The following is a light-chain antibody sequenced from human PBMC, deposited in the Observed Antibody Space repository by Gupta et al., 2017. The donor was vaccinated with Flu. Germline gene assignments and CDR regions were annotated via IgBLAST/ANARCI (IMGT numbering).Light chain of an antibody. Sequence: PSSLSASLGDRVTITCRASQSISNYLNWYQQKPGQAPKVLIYGASSLQSGVPSRFSGSGSGTDFTLTITSLQPEDFATYYCQQGDSAPLTFGRGTKVEIK. CDR1: QSISNY. CDR2: GAS. V-gene: IGKV1-39*01. J-gene: IGKJ4*01. CDR3: QQGDSAPLT.